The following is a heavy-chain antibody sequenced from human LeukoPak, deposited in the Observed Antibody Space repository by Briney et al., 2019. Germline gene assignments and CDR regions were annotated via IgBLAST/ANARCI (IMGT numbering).Heavy chain of an antibody. CDR3: ARVVLNGSSVHAFDI. CDR2: INPNSGGT. J-gene: IGHJ3*02. Sequence: ASVKVSCRASGYTFTGYYMHWVRQAPGQGLEWMGRINPNSGGTNYAQKFQGRVTMTRDTSISTAYMELSRLRSDDTAVYYCARVVLNGSSVHAFDIWGQGTMVTVSS. CDR1: GYTFTGYY. D-gene: IGHD3-22*01. V-gene: IGHV1-2*06.